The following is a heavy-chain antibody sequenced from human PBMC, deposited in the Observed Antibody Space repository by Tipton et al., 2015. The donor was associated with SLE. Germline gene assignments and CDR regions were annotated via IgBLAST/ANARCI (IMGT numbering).Heavy chain of an antibody. Sequence: TLSLTCTVSGGSISSSSYYWGWIRQPPGKGLEWVGSIYYSGSTYSNPSLTSRVTISVDTSKNQFSLKLSSVTAADTAVYYCARLTAITIFNNWFDPWGQGTLVTVSS. CDR1: GGSISSSSYY. D-gene: IGHD3-9*01. J-gene: IGHJ5*02. CDR3: ARLTAITIFNNWFDP. V-gene: IGHV4-39*07. CDR2: IYYSGST.